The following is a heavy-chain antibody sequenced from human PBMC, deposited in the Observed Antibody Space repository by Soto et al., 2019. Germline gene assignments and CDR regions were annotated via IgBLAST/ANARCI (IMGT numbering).Heavy chain of an antibody. Sequence: SETLSLTCTVSVGSISYYYWSWIRQSAGKGLEWIGRIYPSGSTNYNPSLKGRVTMSVDTSNNQFSLNLGSVTAADTAVYYCARDRTAAGPSNWFDPWGQGTLVTVS. CDR2: IYPSGST. J-gene: IGHJ5*02. CDR3: ARDRTAAGPSNWFDP. D-gene: IGHD6-13*01. CDR1: VGSISYYY. V-gene: IGHV4-4*07.